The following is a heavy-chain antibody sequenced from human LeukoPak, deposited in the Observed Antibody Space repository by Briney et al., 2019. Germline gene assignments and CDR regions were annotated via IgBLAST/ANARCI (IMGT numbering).Heavy chain of an antibody. V-gene: IGHV3-7*01. D-gene: IGHD3-22*01. CDR2: IKQDGSEK. Sequence: GGSLRLSCAASGFTFSSYWMSWVRQAPGKGLEWVANIKQDGSEKYYVDSVKGRFTISRDNAKNSLYLQMNSLRAEDTAVYYCAKDLLDSSGLLFDPWGQGTLVTVSS. J-gene: IGHJ5*02. CDR1: GFTFSSYW. CDR3: AKDLLDSSGLLFDP.